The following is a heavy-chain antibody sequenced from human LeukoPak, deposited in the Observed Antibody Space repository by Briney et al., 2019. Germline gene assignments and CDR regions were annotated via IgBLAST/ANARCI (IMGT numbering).Heavy chain of an antibody. D-gene: IGHD3-22*01. J-gene: IGHJ4*02. CDR1: GGSISSYY. Sequence: SETLSLTCTVSGGSISSYYWSWIRQPPGKGLEWIGYIYYSGSTNYNPSLKSRVTISVDASKNQFSLKLSSVTAADTAVYYCAREVNYYDSSGYYRRHKFDYWGQGTLVTVSS. CDR3: AREVNYYDSSGYYRRHKFDY. V-gene: IGHV4-59*01. CDR2: IYYSGST.